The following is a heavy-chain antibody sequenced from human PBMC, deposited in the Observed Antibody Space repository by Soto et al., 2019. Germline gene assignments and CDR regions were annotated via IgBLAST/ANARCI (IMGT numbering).Heavy chain of an antibody. Sequence: GESLKISCKGSGYSFTSYWIGWVRQMPGKGLEWMGIIYPGDSDTRYSPSFQGQVTISADKSISTAYLQWSSLKASDTAMYYCARRSSSWYGYYYYYGMDVWGQGTTVTAP. CDR3: ARRSSSWYGYYYYYGMDV. CDR2: IYPGDSDT. D-gene: IGHD6-13*01. V-gene: IGHV5-51*01. CDR1: GYSFTSYW. J-gene: IGHJ6*02.